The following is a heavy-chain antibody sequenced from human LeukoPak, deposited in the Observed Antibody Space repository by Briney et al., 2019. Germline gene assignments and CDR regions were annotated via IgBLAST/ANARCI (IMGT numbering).Heavy chain of an antibody. V-gene: IGHV1-18*01. J-gene: IGHJ4*02. Sequence: ASVKVSCKASGYTFTSYGISWVRQAPGQGREWMGWISVYNGNTNYAQKLQGRVTMTTDTSTSTAYMELRSLRSDDSAVDYCARDGAVAGSDYWGQGTVVTVSS. CDR3: ARDGAVAGSDY. CDR2: ISVYNGNT. CDR1: GYTFTSYG. D-gene: IGHD6-19*01.